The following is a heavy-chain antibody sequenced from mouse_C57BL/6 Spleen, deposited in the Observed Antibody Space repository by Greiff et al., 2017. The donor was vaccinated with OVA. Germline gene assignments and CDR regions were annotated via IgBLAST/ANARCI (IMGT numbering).Heavy chain of an antibody. Sequence: QVQLQQPGAELVRPGSSVKLSCKASGYTFTSYWMDWVKQRPGQGLEWIGNIYPSDSETHYNQKFKDKATLTVDKSSSTAYMQLSSLTSEDSAVYYCAITTVVPYAMDYWGQGTSVTVSS. CDR2: IYPSDSET. J-gene: IGHJ4*01. CDR1: GYTFTSYW. V-gene: IGHV1-61*01. CDR3: AITTVVPYAMDY. D-gene: IGHD1-1*01.